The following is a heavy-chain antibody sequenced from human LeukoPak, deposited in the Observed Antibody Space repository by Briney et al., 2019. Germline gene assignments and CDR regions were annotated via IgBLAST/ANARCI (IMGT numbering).Heavy chain of an antibody. Sequence: AAVKVSCKASGYTFTGYYMHWVRQAPGQGLEWMGWSNPNSGGTNYAQKFQGRVTMTRDTSISTAYMVLSRLRSDDPAVYYCARAEGYSYGYWPFDFWGQGTLVTVSS. J-gene: IGHJ4*02. V-gene: IGHV1-2*02. CDR1: GYTFTGYY. CDR2: SNPNSGGT. D-gene: IGHD5-18*01. CDR3: ARAEGYSYGYWPFDF.